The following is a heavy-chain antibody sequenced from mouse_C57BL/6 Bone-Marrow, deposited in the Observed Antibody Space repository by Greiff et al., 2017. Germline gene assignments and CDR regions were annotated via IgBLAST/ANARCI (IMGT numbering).Heavy chain of an antibody. J-gene: IGHJ2*01. Sequence: VQLKQSGAELVKPGASVQLSCTASGFNIKDYYMTWVKQRTEQGLEWIGRIGPEDGDTKYAPKFQGKATRTADTSSNTSYLHLSSLTAEDTAVEYCASYGGYPIFDYWGQGTTLTVSA. D-gene: IGHD1-1*02. V-gene: IGHV14-2*01. CDR2: IGPEDGDT. CDR1: GFNIKDYY. CDR3: ASYGGYPIFDY.